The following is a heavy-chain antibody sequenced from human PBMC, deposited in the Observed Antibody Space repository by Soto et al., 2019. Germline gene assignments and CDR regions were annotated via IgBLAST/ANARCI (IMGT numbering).Heavy chain of an antibody. V-gene: IGHV3-21*04. D-gene: IGHD3-10*01. CDR1: GFSFSSYT. Sequence: GGSLRLSCAASGFSFSSYTMNWVRQAPGKGLEWVSSISWSSSYIYYTDSVKGRFTVSRDNAKNTLYLQMNSLRAEDTAVYYCAKGDSGSFDYWGQGTLVTVSS. CDR2: ISWSSSYI. CDR3: AKGDSGSFDY. J-gene: IGHJ4*02.